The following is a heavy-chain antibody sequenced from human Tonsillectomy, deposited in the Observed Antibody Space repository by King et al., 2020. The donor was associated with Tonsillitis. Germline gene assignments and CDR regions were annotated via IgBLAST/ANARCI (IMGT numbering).Heavy chain of an antibody. CDR1: GGSFSGYY. CDR3: ARVYCSSTSCYSPPYNWFDP. CDR2: INHSGST. D-gene: IGHD2-2*01. V-gene: IGHV4-34*01. J-gene: IGHJ5*02. Sequence: VQLPQWGAGLLKPSETLSLTCAVYGGSFSGYYWSWIRQPPGKGLEWIGEINHSGSTNYNPSLKSRVTISVDTSKNQFSLKLSSVTAADTAVYYCARVYCSSTSCYSPPYNWFDPWGQGTLVTVSS.